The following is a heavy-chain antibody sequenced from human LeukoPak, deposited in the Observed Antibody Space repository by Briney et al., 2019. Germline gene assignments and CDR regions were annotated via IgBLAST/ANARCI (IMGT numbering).Heavy chain of an antibody. J-gene: IGHJ3*02. CDR3: ARHRGFPIAFDI. Sequence: GGSLRLSCAASGFTFSSYSMNWVRQAPGKGLEWVSYISSSSSTIYYADSVKGRFTISRDNAKNSLSLQMNSLRAEDTAVYYCARHRGFPIAFDIWGQGTMVTVSS. CDR2: ISSSSSTI. D-gene: IGHD3-10*01. CDR1: GFTFSSYS. V-gene: IGHV3-48*01.